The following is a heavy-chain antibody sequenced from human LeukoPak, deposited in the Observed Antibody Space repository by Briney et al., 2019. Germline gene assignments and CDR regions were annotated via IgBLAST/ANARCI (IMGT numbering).Heavy chain of an antibody. V-gene: IGHV3-23*01. D-gene: IGHD4-17*01. CDR1: GFTFSSYA. CDR3: AKGGGDYERIHFDY. Sequence: PGGSPRLSCAASGFTFSSYAMSWVRQAPGKGLEWVSAISGSGGSTYYADSVKGRFTISRDNSKNTLYLQMNSLRAEDTAVYYCAKGGGDYERIHFDYWGQGTLVTVSS. J-gene: IGHJ4*02. CDR2: ISGSGGST.